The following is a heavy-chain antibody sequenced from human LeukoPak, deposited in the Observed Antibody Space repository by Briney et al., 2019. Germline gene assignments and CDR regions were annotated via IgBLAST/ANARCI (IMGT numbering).Heavy chain of an antibody. Sequence: ASVKVSCKASGYTFTSYGISWVRQAPGQGLEWMGWISAYNGNTNYAQKFQGRVTMTRDTSISTAYMELSRLRSDDTAVYYCAREDYDFWSGSDNWFDPWGQGTLVTVSS. CDR1: GYTFTSYG. V-gene: IGHV1-18*01. D-gene: IGHD3-3*01. CDR3: AREDYDFWSGSDNWFDP. CDR2: ISAYNGNT. J-gene: IGHJ5*02.